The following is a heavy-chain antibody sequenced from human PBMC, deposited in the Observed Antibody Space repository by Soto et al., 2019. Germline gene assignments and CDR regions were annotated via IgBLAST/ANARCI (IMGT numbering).Heavy chain of an antibody. CDR3: ACQDYDKSVYYFDY. J-gene: IGHJ4*02. V-gene: IGHV4-4*07. Sequence: KTSETLSLTCTVSGGSVSSQYWSWIRQPAGKGLEWIGRIYNGGIPLIHPSLESRVALSLDTSKNQFSLTLSSVTAADTAIYYCACQDYDKSVYYFDYWGRGTLVTVSS. D-gene: IGHD3-22*01. CDR1: GGSVSSQY. CDR2: IYNGGIP.